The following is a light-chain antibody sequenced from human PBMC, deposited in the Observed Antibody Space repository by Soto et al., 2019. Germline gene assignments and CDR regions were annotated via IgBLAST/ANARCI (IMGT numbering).Light chain of an antibody. CDR2: DVI. CDR1: NTDLGVYGY. J-gene: IGLJ1*01. Sequence: QSALAQPASVSGSFGQSITISCSGPNTDLGVYGYVSWYQHHPGKAPKLLIYDVINRPSGISDRFSGSKSGDTASLTISGLQAEDEADYFCFSKISGFVYGFGTGTKVTVL. V-gene: IGLV2-14*01. CDR3: FSKISGFVYG.